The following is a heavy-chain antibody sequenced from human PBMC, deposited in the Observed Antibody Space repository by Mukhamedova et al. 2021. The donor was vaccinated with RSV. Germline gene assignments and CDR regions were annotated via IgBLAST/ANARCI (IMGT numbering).Heavy chain of an antibody. CDR3: ASVSACSSTSCWSYYYYGMDV. CDR2: GST. J-gene: IGHJ6*02. Sequence: GSTYYNPSLKSRVTISVDTSKNQFSLKLSSVTAADTAVYYCASVSACSSTSCWSYYYYGMDVWGQGTTVTVSS. V-gene: IGHV4-31*02. D-gene: IGHD2-2*01.